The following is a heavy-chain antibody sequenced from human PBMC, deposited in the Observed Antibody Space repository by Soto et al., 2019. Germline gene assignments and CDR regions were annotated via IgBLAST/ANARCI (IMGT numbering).Heavy chain of an antibody. CDR2: INAGNGNT. V-gene: IGHV1-3*01. Sequence: EASVKVSCKASGYTFTSYAMHWVRQAPGQRLEWMGWINAGNGNTKYSQKFQGRVTITRDTSASTAYMELSSLRSEDTAVYYCARDPYDYIWGSYDYYYMDVWGKGTTVTVSS. CDR3: ARDPYDYIWGSYDYYYMDV. CDR1: GYTFTSYA. D-gene: IGHD3-16*01. J-gene: IGHJ6*03.